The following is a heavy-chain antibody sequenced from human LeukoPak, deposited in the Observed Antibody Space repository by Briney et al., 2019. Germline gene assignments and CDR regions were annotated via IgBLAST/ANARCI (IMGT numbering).Heavy chain of an antibody. V-gene: IGHV3-9*01. Sequence: PGRSLRLSCRASGFNFNDYAIHWVRQAPGKGLEWVSGISSESVSMGYVDSVKGRFTISRDNAKNSLYLQMNSLRAEDTALYYCAKGRKWELPTYWGQGTLVTVSS. D-gene: IGHD1-26*01. J-gene: IGHJ4*02. CDR3: AKGRKWELPTY. CDR2: ISSESVSM. CDR1: GFNFNDYA.